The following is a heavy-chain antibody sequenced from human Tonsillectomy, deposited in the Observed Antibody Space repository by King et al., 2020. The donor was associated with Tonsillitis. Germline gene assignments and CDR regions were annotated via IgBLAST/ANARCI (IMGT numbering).Heavy chain of an antibody. V-gene: IGHV1-2*02. D-gene: IGHD6-13*01. J-gene: IGHJ6*02. CDR1: GYTFTDHN. CDR3: ARAKGYRSSRYGMDV. Sequence: VQLVQSGAEVKKPGASVKVSCKASGYTFTDHNIHWVRQAPGQGLEWMGWIIPNSGATNYAQKFLGRVTMTRDTSSSTINMEVSRLTSDDTAVYYCARAKGYRSSRYGMDVWGQGTTVT. CDR2: IIPNSGAT.